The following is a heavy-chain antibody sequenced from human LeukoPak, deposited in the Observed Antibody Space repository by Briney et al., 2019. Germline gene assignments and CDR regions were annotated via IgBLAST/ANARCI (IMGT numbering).Heavy chain of an antibody. V-gene: IGHV4-4*09. CDR3: ARRSAARIFDY. CDR2: IYTSGST. D-gene: IGHD1-14*01. J-gene: IGHJ4*02. CDR1: GGSISSYY. Sequence: SETPSLTCTVSGGSISSYYWSWIRQPPGKGLEWIGYIYTSGSTNYNPSLKSRVTISVDTSKNQFSLKLSSVTAADTAVYYCARRSAARIFDYWGQGALVTVSS.